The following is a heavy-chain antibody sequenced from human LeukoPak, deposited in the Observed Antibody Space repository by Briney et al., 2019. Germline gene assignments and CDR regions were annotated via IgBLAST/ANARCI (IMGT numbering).Heavy chain of an antibody. D-gene: IGHD1-26*01. CDR2: INPSGGST. CDR3: ARDRMGAIEGDFDY. V-gene: IGHV1-46*01. CDR1: GYIFTSSY. Sequence: ASVKVSCKASGYIFTSSYMLWVRQAPGQGLEWMGIINPSGGSTSYAQKFQGRVTMTRDMSTSTVYMELSSLRSEDTAVYYCARDRMGAIEGDFDYWGQGTLVTVSS. J-gene: IGHJ4*02.